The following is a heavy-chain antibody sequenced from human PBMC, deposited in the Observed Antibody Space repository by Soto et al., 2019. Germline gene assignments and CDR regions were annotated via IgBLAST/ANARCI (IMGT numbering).Heavy chain of an antibody. CDR1: GYTFTSYY. CDR2: INPSGGST. V-gene: IGHV1-46*01. CDR3: ARDGGIAAAGTGGHWFDP. J-gene: IGHJ5*02. D-gene: IGHD6-13*01. Sequence: ASVKVSCKASGYTFTSYYMHWVRQAPGQGLEWMGIINPSGGSTSYAQKFQGRVTMTRDTSTSTVYMELSSLRSEDTAVYYCARDGGIAAAGTGGHWFDPWGQGTXVTVSS.